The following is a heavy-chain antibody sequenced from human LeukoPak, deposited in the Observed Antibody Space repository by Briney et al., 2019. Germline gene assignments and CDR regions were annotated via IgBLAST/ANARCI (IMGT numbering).Heavy chain of an antibody. J-gene: IGHJ6*02. V-gene: IGHV4-34*01. Sequence: SETLSLTCAVSGGSFSDYYWSWIRQPPGKGLEWIGEINHSGSTNYNPSLKSRVTISIDTSKNQFSLRLSFVTAADTAVYYCARRAAMVPYYFYAMDVWGQGTTVTVSS. CDR1: GGSFSDYY. CDR3: ARRAAMVPYYFYAMDV. D-gene: IGHD5-18*01. CDR2: INHSGST.